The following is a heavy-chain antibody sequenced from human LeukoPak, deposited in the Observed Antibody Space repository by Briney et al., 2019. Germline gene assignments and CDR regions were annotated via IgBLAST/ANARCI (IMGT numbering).Heavy chain of an antibody. J-gene: IGHJ4*02. CDR2: IYYSGGT. CDR1: GGSIRSYY. V-gene: IGHV4-59*01. Sequence: RSSETLSLTCTVSGGSIRSYYWSWIRQSPGKGLEWIGYIYYSGGTNYNPSLKSRVTISVDTSKNQFSLKLSSVTAADTAVYYCARVSRYSGYDLFDYWGQGTLVTVSS. D-gene: IGHD5-12*01. CDR3: ARVSRYSGYDLFDY.